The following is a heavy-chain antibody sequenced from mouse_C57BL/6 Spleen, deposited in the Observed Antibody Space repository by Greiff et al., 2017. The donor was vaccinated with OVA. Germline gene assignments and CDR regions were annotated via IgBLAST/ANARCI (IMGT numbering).Heavy chain of an antibody. Sequence: QVQLQQPGAELVKPGASVKLSCKASGYTFTSYWMHWVKQRPGQGLEWIGMIHPNSGSTNYNEKVKSKANVTVDKSSSTAYMQLSSLTSEDSAVYYCARDGGYGKDYWGQGTSVTVSS. J-gene: IGHJ4*01. CDR2: IHPNSGST. CDR3: ARDGGYGKDY. V-gene: IGHV1-64*01. CDR1: GYTFTSYW. D-gene: IGHD1-1*01.